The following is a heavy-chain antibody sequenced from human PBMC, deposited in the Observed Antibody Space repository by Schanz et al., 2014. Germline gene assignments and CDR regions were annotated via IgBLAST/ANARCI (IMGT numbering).Heavy chain of an antibody. CDR2: IYTSGST. D-gene: IGHD3-10*01. V-gene: IGHV4-4*07. CDR3: ARLWFGDHYYYYGMDV. J-gene: IGHJ6*02. Sequence: QVPLQESGPGLVKSSETLSLTCTVSGGSISSFYWGWIRQPAGKGLEWIGRIYTSGSTNYNPSLKSRVTMSLDTSKNQFSLKLSSVTAADTAVYYCARLWFGDHYYYYGMDVWGQGTTVTVSS. CDR1: GGSISSFY.